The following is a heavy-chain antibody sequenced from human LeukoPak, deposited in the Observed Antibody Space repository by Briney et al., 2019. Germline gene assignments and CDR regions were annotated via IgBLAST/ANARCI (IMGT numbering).Heavy chain of an antibody. J-gene: IGHJ4*02. V-gene: IGHV3-23*01. Sequence: PGGSLKLSCAASGFTFSTYAMSWVRQAPGKGLEWVSAISVSAGSTYYADSVKGRFTISRDNSKNTLYLQMNSLIAEDTAVYYCATGSVRYSASWYSQEGDYWGQGTLVTVSS. CDR2: ISVSAGST. CDR1: GFTFSTYA. CDR3: ATGSVRYSASWYSQEGDY. D-gene: IGHD6-13*01.